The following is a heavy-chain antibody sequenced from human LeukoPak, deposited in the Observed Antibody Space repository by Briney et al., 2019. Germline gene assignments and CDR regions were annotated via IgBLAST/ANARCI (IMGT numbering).Heavy chain of an antibody. J-gene: IGHJ4*02. V-gene: IGHV3-74*01. Sequence: GGSLRLSCAASGFTFSSYWMNWVRQAPGKGLVWVSRIASDGSSTTYADSVKGRFSISRDNAKNTLYLQMNSLRVEDTAVYYCARGQPHGNDYWGQGTLVTVSS. D-gene: IGHD4-23*01. CDR3: ARGQPHGNDY. CDR2: IASDGSST. CDR1: GFTFSSYW.